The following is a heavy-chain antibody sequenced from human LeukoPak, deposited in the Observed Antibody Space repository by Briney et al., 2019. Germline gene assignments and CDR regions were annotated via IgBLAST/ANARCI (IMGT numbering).Heavy chain of an antibody. D-gene: IGHD6-13*01. Sequence: PWPTLSLTCAISGDSVSSNSAAWNWIRQSPSRGLEWLGRTDYRSKWYNHYAASVKSRITINPDTSKNQFSLHLNSVTPEDTAVYFCARDLAGLDSWGQGTLVTVSA. CDR3: ARDLAGLDS. CDR2: TDYRSKWYN. V-gene: IGHV6-1*01. CDR1: GDSVSSNSAA. J-gene: IGHJ4*02.